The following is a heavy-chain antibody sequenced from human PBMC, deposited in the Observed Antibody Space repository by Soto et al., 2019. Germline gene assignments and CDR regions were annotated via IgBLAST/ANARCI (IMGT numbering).Heavy chain of an antibody. CDR1: GDSVSSNSAA. J-gene: IGHJ5*02. V-gene: IGHV6-1*01. D-gene: IGHD4-17*01. CDR2: TYYRSKWYN. Sequence: QVQLQQSGPGLVKPSQTLSLTCAISGDSVSSNSAAWNWIRQSPSRGLEWLGRTYYRSKWYNDYAVSGKSRITINPDTSKNQFSLQLKSVTPEDTAVYYCARTPTTVTYNWFDPWGQGTLVTVSS. CDR3: ARTPTTVTYNWFDP.